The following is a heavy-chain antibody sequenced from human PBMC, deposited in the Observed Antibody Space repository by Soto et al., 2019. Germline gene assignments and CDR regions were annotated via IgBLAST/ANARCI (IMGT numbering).Heavy chain of an antibody. Sequence: SETLSLTCTVSGASISSYFWTWIRQPAGKGLDWIGRISTSGTTNYNPSLKSRVTMPVDTSKNHFSLNLSSVTAADTAVYYCAREAGPDRWFDPWGQGTLVTVSS. J-gene: IGHJ5*02. CDR3: AREAGPDRWFDP. V-gene: IGHV4-4*07. D-gene: IGHD6-19*01. CDR1: GASISSYF. CDR2: ISTSGTT.